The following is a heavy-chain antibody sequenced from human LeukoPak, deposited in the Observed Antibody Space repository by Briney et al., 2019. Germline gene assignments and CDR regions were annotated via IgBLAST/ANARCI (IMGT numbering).Heavy chain of an antibody. V-gene: IGHV3-30*04. J-gene: IGHJ6*03. Sequence: SGRSLRLSCAASGFTFSSYAMHWVRQAPGKGLEWVAVISYDGSNKYYADSVKGRFTISRDNSKNTLYLQMNSLRAEDTAVYYCARDSSLGSPNNYYYYMDVWGKGTTVTVSS. CDR1: GFTFSSYA. CDR2: ISYDGSNK. CDR3: ARDSSLGSPNNYYYYMDV. D-gene: IGHD5/OR15-5a*01.